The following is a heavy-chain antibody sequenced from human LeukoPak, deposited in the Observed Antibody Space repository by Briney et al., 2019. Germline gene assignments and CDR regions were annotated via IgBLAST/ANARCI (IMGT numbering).Heavy chain of an antibody. CDR3: AGYSGTYRDY. J-gene: IGHJ4*02. Sequence: GGSLRLSCAASGFSFSRSYMNWVRQAPGKGLEWVSSITRSSRSIFYADSVKGRFTISRDDAKNTLYLQMDSLRVEDMGVYYCAGYSGTYRDYWGQGTLITVSS. CDR2: ITRSSRSI. V-gene: IGHV3-21*01. D-gene: IGHD1-26*01. CDR1: GFSFSRSY.